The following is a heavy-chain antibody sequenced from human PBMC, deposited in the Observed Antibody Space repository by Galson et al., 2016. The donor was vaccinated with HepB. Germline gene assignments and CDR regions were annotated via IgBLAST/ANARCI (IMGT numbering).Heavy chain of an antibody. V-gene: IGHV3-23*01. CDR3: AQDKQCLVRGYFDY. CDR1: GFTFSKYG. Sequence: SLRLSCAASGFTFSKYGMSWVRQAPGKGLEWVSGIRCSGSGTFYAESVMGRFTISRDNSKNTLYLQMNSLRADDTAVYYCAQDKQCLVRGYFDYWGQGTLVTVSS. D-gene: IGHD3-10*01. J-gene: IGHJ4*02. CDR2: IRCSGSGT.